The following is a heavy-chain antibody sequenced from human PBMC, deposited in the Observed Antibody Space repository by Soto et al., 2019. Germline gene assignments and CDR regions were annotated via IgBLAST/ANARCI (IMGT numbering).Heavy chain of an antibody. CDR2: ISGNSGSL. Sequence: EVQLVDSGGGLVQPGRSLRLSCAASGFIFDDYAMHWVRQAPGKGLEWVSVISGNSGSLGYADSVKGRFTISRDNAKNSVYLQMNSLRAEDTALYYCAKDRYSSSAYYYYGMDGWGQGTTVTVSS. CDR1: GFIFDDYA. CDR3: AKDRYSSSAYYYYGMDG. D-gene: IGHD5-18*01. V-gene: IGHV3-9*01. J-gene: IGHJ6*02.